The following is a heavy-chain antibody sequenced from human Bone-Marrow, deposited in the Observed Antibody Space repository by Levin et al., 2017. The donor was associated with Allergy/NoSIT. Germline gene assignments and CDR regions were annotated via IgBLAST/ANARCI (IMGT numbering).Heavy chain of an antibody. CDR1: GFTFRSYG. J-gene: IGHJ4*02. CDR3: AKGHGGNRGRPRSLDY. Sequence: PGGSLRLSCAASGFTFRSYGMHWARQVPGKGLEWVAVISNDGSNKYYADSVKGRFTISRDNSKNTVHLQMNSLRPEDTAMYYCAKGHGGNRGRPRSLDYWGQGTQVRVSS. V-gene: IGHV3-30*18. CDR2: ISNDGSNK. D-gene: IGHD4-23*01.